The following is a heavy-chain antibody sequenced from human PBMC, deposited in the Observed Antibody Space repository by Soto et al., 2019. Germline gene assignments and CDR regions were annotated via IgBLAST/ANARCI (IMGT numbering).Heavy chain of an antibody. CDR1: GGTLSCGIYN. V-gene: IGHV4-61*01. CDR2: IYYTGST. CDR3: ARGNLAAAGSFDY. D-gene: IGHD6-13*01. Sequence: LETLSLTCTLSGGTLSCGIYNWSWHRPSPGKGLEWLAYIYYTGSTNYNPSLQSRVTISLHTSKNQFSLKVSSVTAADTAVYFCARGNLAAAGSFDYWGQGALVTVSS. J-gene: IGHJ4*02.